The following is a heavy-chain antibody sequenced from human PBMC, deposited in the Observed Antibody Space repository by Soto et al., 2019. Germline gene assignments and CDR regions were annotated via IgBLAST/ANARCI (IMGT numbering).Heavy chain of an antibody. D-gene: IGHD4-17*01. J-gene: IGHJ4*02. CDR2: INAGNGNT. CDR1: GYTFSSYA. CDR3: AREVYGDYTVFDS. Sequence: ASVKVSCKASGYTFSSYAMQWVRQAPGQRREWMGRINAGNGNTKYSQKFQGRVTMSRDTSANTAYMELSSLRSEDTAVYYCAREVYGDYTVFDSWGQGSLVTVSS. V-gene: IGHV1-3*01.